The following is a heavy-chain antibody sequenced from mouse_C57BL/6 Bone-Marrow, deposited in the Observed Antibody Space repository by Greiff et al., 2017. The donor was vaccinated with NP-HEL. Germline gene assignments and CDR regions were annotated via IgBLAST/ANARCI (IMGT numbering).Heavy chain of an antibody. Sequence: VQLQQSGAELVKPGASVKLSCTASGFNIKDYYMHWVKQRTEQGLEWIGRIDPEDGETKYAPKFQGKATITADTSSNTAYLQLSSLTSEDSAVYYCATPLRPVRDAMDYWGQGTSVTVSS. CDR3: ATPLRPVRDAMDY. CDR2: IDPEDGET. D-gene: IGHD1-2*01. V-gene: IGHV14-2*01. J-gene: IGHJ4*01. CDR1: GFNIKDYY.